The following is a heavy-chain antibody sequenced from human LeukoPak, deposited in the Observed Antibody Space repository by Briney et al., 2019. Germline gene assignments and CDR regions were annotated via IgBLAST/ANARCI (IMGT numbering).Heavy chain of an antibody. CDR1: GYTFTSYG. V-gene: IGHV1-18*01. Sequence: GASVKVSCKASGYTFTSYGISWVRQAPGQGLEWMGWISAYNGNTNYAQKLQGRVTMTPDTSTSTAYMELRSLRSDDTAVYYCARASRYNWNYWYFDYWGQGTLVTVSS. J-gene: IGHJ4*02. CDR2: ISAYNGNT. D-gene: IGHD1-7*01. CDR3: ARASRYNWNYWYFDY.